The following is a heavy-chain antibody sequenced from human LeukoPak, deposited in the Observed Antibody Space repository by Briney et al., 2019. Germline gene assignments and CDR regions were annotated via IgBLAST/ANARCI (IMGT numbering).Heavy chain of an antibody. CDR1: GFTFSSYT. V-gene: IGHV3-21*04. CDR3: SKWKAIVLVPAARSPIDY. J-gene: IGHJ4*02. CDR2: ITSSSSYI. D-gene: IGHD2-2*01. Sequence: GGSLRLSCAASGFTFSSYTMNWVRQAPGKGLEWVSSITSSSSYIYYADSVKGRFTISRDNAKNSLYLQMNSLRAEDTAVYYCSKWKAIVLVPAARSPIDYWGQGTLVTVSS.